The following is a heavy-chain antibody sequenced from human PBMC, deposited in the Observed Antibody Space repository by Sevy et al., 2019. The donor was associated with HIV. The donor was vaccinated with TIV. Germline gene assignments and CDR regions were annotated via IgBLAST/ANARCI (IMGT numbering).Heavy chain of an antibody. CDR3: AREPPYYDILAGYSYGMDV. CDR2: IYHTGIT. Sequence: GSLRLSCTVSGGSISNYYWSWIRQPPGKGLEWIGYIYHTGITKNNPSLKSRVTLSVDTSKNQFSLKLSSVTAADTAVYYCAREPPYYDILAGYSYGMDVWGQGTTVTVSS. CDR1: GGSISNYY. V-gene: IGHV4-59*01. D-gene: IGHD3-9*01. J-gene: IGHJ6*02.